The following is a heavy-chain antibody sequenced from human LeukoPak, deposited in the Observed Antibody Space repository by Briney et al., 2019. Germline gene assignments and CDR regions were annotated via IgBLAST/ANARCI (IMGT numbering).Heavy chain of an antibody. D-gene: IGHD3-3*01. CDR3: ARMSYDFSGVFDI. J-gene: IGHJ3*02. V-gene: IGHV3-21*01. CDR1: GFALKSYS. Sequence: GGSLRLSCAGSGFALKSYSLSWVRQAPGKGLEWVSSISSTSAYIYYADSVKGRFTISRDNVDNVVYLQMNSLGAEDTAVYYCARMSYDFSGVFDIWGQGTMVTVSS. CDR2: ISSTSAYI.